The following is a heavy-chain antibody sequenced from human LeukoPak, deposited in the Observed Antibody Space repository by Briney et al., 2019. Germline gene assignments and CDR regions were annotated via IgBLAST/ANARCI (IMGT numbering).Heavy chain of an antibody. CDR1: GFTFSSYA. D-gene: IGHD3-22*01. CDR2: ISGSGGST. V-gene: IGHV3-23*01. J-gene: IGHJ4*02. CDR3: AKEGGYYDSSGYYPFDY. Sequence: GGSLRLSCAASGFTFSSYAMSWVRQAPGKGLEWVSAISGSGGSTYYAGSVKGRFTISRDNSKNTLYLQMNSLRAEDTAVYYCAKEGGYYDSSGYYPFDYWGQGTLVTVSS.